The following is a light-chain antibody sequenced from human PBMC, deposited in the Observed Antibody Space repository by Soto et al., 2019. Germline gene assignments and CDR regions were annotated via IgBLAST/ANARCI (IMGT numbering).Light chain of an antibody. CDR3: HHYGTSPPHT. CDR1: ETIANND. Sequence: EIVLMQSPDILSLSPGERATVSCRASETIANNDLAWYQKKPGQAPRLLLYGASTRPTGIPDRFSGSGSGTDFTLTIDRLEPEDFAVYFCHHYGTSPPHTFGQGTKLDIK. CDR2: GAS. V-gene: IGKV3-20*01. J-gene: IGKJ2*01.